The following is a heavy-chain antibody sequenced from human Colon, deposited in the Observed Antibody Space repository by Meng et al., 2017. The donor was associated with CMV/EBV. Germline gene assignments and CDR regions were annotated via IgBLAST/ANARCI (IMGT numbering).Heavy chain of an antibody. CDR1: GFTFGDYA. CDR2: IRSKAYGGTT. J-gene: IGHJ4*02. D-gene: IGHD3-22*01. CDR3: AREHDTDSSGYYLDY. Sequence: GGSLRLSCTASGFTFGDYAMSWVRQAPGKGLEWVGFIRSKAYGGTTEYAASVKGRFTISRDNSKNTLYLQMNSLRAEDTAVYYCAREHDTDSSGYYLDYWGQGTLVTVSS. V-gene: IGHV3-49*04.